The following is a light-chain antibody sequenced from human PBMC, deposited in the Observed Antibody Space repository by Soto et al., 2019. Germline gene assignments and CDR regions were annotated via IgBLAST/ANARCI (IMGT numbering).Light chain of an antibody. CDR2: RAS. J-gene: IGKJ2*01. CDR3: QQYNSYSHT. CDR1: QSISNG. Sequence: DIQMTQSPSTLSASVGDRVTITCRASQSISNGLAWYQQKPGKAPKLLIYRASALESGVPSRFSGSGSGTEFTLTISSLQPDDFATYYCQQYNSYSHTFGQGTKVEIK. V-gene: IGKV1-5*03.